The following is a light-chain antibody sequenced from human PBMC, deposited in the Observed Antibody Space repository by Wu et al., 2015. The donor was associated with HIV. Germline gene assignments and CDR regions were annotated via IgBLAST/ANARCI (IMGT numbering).Light chain of an antibody. J-gene: IGKJ1*01. CDR3: QQRGDTPRT. CDR1: QSVSSN. CDR2: GAS. Sequence: EIVMTQSPATLSVSPGERATLSCRASQSVSSNLAWYQQKPGQAPRLLIYGASTRATGIPARFSGSGSGTEFTLTISSMQSEDFAVYYCQQRGDTPRTFGRGTEGGSQ. V-gene: IGKV3-15*01.